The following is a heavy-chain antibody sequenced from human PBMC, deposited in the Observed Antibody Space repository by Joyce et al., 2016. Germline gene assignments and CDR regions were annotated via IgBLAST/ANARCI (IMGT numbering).Heavy chain of an antibody. CDR2: ISYDGSNK. Sequence: GQLVESGGGVVQPGRSLRLSCAASGFTFSNYGMHWVRQAPGKGLEWVAVISYDGSNKHYGDSVKGRFAISRDNAKNTLYLQMNSLRAEDTAVYYCAGGIVTGYFDYWGQGTLVTVSS. D-gene: IGHD3-9*01. CDR1: GFTFSNYG. V-gene: IGHV3-30*03. CDR3: AGGIVTGYFDY. J-gene: IGHJ4*02.